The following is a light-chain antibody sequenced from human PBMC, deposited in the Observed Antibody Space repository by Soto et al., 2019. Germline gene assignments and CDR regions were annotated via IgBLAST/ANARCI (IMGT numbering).Light chain of an antibody. V-gene: IGLV1-51*01. J-gene: IGLJ2*01. Sequence: QSVLTQPPSVSAAPGQKVTISCSGSSSNIGNNYVAWYQQLPGTAPNLLIYDNDRRPSGIPDRFSGSKSGKSATLGITGLETGDEADYYCGTWDSSLSAVVFGGGTKVTVL. CDR1: SSNIGNNY. CDR2: DND. CDR3: GTWDSSLSAVV.